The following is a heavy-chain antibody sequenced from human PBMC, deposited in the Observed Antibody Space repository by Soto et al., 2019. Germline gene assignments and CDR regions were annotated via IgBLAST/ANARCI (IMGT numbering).Heavy chain of an antibody. CDR3: AKGKSTGDIDWFDP. D-gene: IGHD3-10*01. Sequence: GGSLRLSCTASGFTLQNYAMAWVRQAPGKGLEWVSTLIGGHYGTAYSYSVKGCFTVSRDNSKNCLYLQMNSLGVEDTAMYFCAKGKSTGDIDWFDPWGQGSLVTVSS. CDR2: LIGGHYGT. J-gene: IGHJ5*02. V-gene: IGHV3-23*01. CDR1: GFTLQNYA.